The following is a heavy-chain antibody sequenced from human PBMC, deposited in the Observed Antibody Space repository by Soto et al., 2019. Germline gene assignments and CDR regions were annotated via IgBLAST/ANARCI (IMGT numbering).Heavy chain of an antibody. CDR2: IDPSAGST. CDR1: GYTFTRYY. D-gene: IGHD1-1*01. J-gene: IGHJ4*02. CDR3: ARPPVPTGTTLYYFDY. V-gene: IGHV1-46*01. Sequence: GASVKVSCKASGYTFTRYYMHWVRQAPGQGLEWMGVIDPSAGSTTWAQRFQGRVTITRDTSTSTVYMELSNLSSEDTAVYYCARPPVPTGTTLYYFDYWGQGTLVTVSS.